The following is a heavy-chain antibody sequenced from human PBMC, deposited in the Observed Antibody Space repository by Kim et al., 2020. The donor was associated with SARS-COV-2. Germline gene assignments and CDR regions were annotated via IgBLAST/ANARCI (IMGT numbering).Heavy chain of an antibody. J-gene: IGHJ4*02. D-gene: IGHD2-2*02. V-gene: IGHV1-18*04. CDR2: ISAYNGNT. CDR3: ARDRRVVPAAIPYY. CDR1: GYTFTSYG. Sequence: ASVKVSCKASGYTFTSYGISWVRQAPGQGLEWMGWISAYNGNTNYAQKLQGRVTMTTDTSTSTAYMELRSLRSDDTAVYYCARDRRVVPAAIPYYWGQGTLVTVSS.